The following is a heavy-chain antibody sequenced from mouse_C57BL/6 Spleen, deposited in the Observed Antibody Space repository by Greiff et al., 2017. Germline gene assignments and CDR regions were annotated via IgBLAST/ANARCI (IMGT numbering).Heavy chain of an antibody. J-gene: IGHJ2*01. Sequence: QVQLQQPGAELVKPGASVKLSCKASGYTFTSYWMHWVKQRPGQGLEWIGMIHPNSGSTNYNEKFKSKATLTVDKSSSTAYMQLSSLTSEDSAVYYCARWAKGDDLFDYRGQGTTLTVSS. CDR1: GYTFTSYW. V-gene: IGHV1-64*01. CDR3: ARWAKGDDLFDY. CDR2: IHPNSGST.